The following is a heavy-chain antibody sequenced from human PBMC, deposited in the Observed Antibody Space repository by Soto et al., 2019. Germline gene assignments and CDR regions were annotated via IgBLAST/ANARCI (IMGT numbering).Heavy chain of an antibody. CDR2: ISGSGGNT. Sequence: EVQLLESGGGLVQPGGPLRLSCAASGFTFSSNAMSWVRQPPGKGLEWVSAISGSGGNTFYTDSVKGRFTISRDNSKNTLYMQMNSLRPEDTAVYYCAQDAAGMDVWGQGTTVTVSS. J-gene: IGHJ6*02. CDR1: GFTFSSNA. CDR3: AQDAAGMDV. V-gene: IGHV3-23*01.